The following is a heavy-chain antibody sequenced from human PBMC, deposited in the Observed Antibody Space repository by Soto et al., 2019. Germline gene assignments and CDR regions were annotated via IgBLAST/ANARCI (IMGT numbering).Heavy chain of an antibody. CDR2: IYNSGST. D-gene: IGHD3-10*01. CDR1: GDSVSRYY. CDR3: ARAPTYSYGSGTPYYFYAMDV. V-gene: IGHV4-59*02. Sequence: PSETLSLTFTVSGDSVSRYYWNWIRQPPGKGLEGIGYIYNSGSTNYNPSLKSRVTISVDTSKNQFSLTLTSVTAADTAVYYCARAPTYSYGSGTPYYFYAMDVWGQGTTVTVSS. J-gene: IGHJ6*02.